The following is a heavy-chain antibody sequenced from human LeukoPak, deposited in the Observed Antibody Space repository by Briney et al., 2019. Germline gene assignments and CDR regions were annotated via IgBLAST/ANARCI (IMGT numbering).Heavy chain of an antibody. CDR3: ARENPSGYYNRPIDY. CDR2: IYYSGST. D-gene: IGHD3-22*01. Sequence: SETLSLTCTVSGGSISSSSYYWGWIRQPPGKGLEWIGSIYYSGSTYYNPSLKSRVTMSVDTSKNQFSLKLSSVTAADTAIYYCARENPSGYYNRPIDYWGQGTLVTVSS. CDR1: GGSISSSSYY. J-gene: IGHJ4*02. V-gene: IGHV4-39*07.